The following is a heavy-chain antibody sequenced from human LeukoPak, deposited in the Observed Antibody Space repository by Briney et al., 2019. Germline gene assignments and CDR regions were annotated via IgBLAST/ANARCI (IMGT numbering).Heavy chain of an antibody. CDR3: ARGLRGTIVAFEY. V-gene: IGHV4-39*07. Sequence: SETLSLTCTVSGGSISSSSYYWGWIRQPPGKGLEWIGSIYYIGSTYYNPSLKSRVTISVDTSKNQFSLKLSSVTAADTAVYYCARGLRGTIVAFEYWGQGTLVTVSS. D-gene: IGHD1-14*01. CDR2: IYYIGST. J-gene: IGHJ4*02. CDR1: GGSISSSSYY.